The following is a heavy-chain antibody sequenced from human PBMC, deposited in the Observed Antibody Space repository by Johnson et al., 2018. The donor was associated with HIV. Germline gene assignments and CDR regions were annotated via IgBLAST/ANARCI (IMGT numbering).Heavy chain of an antibody. CDR3: AKDPNSSSPSDI. Sequence: VQLVESGGGVVQPGRSLRLSCAASGFTVSSNYMSWVRQAPGKGLEWVSVIYSGGSTYYADSVKGRFTISRDNSKNTLYLQMNSLRAEDTAGYYCAKDPNSSSPSDIWGQGTMVTVSS. V-gene: IGHV3-66*01. CDR2: IYSGGST. J-gene: IGHJ3*02. CDR1: GFTVSSNY. D-gene: IGHD6-6*01.